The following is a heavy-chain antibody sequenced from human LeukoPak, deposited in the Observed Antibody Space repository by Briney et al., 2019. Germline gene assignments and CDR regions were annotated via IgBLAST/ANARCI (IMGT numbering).Heavy chain of an antibody. J-gene: IGHJ4*02. CDR3: ARNLAKTGDFDH. V-gene: IGHV1-8*01. CDR2: MNPNSGNT. CDR1: GYTFTNYD. Sequence: ASVKVSCKASGYTFTNYDINWVRQASGQGLEWVGWMNPNSGNTGYAQKFLGRVTMTRSTSINTAYMELSSLRFDDTAVYYCARNLAKTGDFDHWGQGTLVTVSS. D-gene: IGHD5-12*01.